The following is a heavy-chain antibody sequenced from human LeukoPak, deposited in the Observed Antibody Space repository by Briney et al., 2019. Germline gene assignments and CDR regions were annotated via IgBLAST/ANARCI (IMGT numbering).Heavy chain of an antibody. V-gene: IGHV3-23*01. CDR2: ISGSGGST. J-gene: IGHJ1*01. D-gene: IGHD3-22*01. CDR3: AKAFEYYYDSSGPGRYFQH. CDR1: GFTFDDYA. Sequence: PGGSLRLSCAASGFTFDDYAMSWVRQAPGKGLEWVSAISGSGGSTYYADSVKGRFTISRDNSKNTLYLQMNSLRAEDTAVYYCAKAFEYYYDSSGPGRYFQHWGQGTLVTVSS.